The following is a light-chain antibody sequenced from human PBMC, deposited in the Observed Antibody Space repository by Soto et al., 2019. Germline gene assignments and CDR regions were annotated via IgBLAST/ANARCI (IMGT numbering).Light chain of an antibody. CDR3: HQRKSWPRT. V-gene: IGKV3-11*01. J-gene: IGKJ1*01. Sequence: EFVLTQSPGTLSLSPGERATLSCRASQTVSNKLAWYQHKPSQAPRLLIYDTSNRATGIPARFSGSGSGTDFTLTISRLEPEDFAVYYCHQRKSWPRTFGQGTKVDIK. CDR2: DTS. CDR1: QTVSNK.